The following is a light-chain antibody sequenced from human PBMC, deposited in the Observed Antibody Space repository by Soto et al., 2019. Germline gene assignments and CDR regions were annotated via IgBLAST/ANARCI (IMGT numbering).Light chain of an antibody. CDR1: SSNIGAGYD. J-gene: IGLJ2*01. Sequence: QSVLTQTPSVSGAPGQKITMSCTGSSSNIGAGYDVHWYQQVPGTAPRLLIYADNNRPSGVPDRFSASKSGASASLAITGLQGEYEATYYCQSYDTSLSGVIFGAGTKLTVL. CDR2: ADN. CDR3: QSYDTSLSGVI. V-gene: IGLV1-40*01.